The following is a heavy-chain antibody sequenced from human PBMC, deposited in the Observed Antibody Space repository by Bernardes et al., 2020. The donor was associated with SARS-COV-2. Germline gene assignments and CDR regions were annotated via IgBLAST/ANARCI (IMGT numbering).Heavy chain of an antibody. CDR1: GGSINSYY. Sequence: SETLSLTCTVSGGSINSYYWSWIRQPPGKGLEWIGYIYYSGSTNYNPSLKSRVTISVDTSKNQFSLKLNSVTAADTAVYYCARYSSGWYGGAYYYYGMDVWGQGTTVTVSS. CDR2: IYYSGST. J-gene: IGHJ6*02. V-gene: IGHV4-59*01. D-gene: IGHD6-19*01. CDR3: ARYSSGWYGGAYYYYGMDV.